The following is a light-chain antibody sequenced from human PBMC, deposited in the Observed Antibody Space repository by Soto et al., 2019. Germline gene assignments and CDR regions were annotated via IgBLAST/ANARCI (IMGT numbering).Light chain of an antibody. Sequence: QPVLTQPPSASGTPGQRVTISCSGSSSNIGSNTVNWYQQLPGTAPNLLIYSNNQRPSGVPDRFSGSRSGTSASLAISGLQSEDEADYYCAAWDDSLNGVVFGGGTKLTVL. J-gene: IGLJ2*01. V-gene: IGLV1-44*01. CDR1: SSNIGSNT. CDR3: AAWDDSLNGVV. CDR2: SNN.